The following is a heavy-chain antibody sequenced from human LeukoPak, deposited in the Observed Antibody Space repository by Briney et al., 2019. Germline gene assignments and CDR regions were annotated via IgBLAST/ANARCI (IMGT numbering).Heavy chain of an antibody. CDR2: INTNTGNP. CDR3: ARFGGGDYAYYFDY. V-gene: IGHV7-4-1*04. CDR1: GYTFTSYA. D-gene: IGHD4-17*01. Sequence: ASVKVSCKASGYTFTSYAMNWVRQAPGQGLEWMGWINTNTGNPTYAQGFTGRFVFSLDTSVSMAYLQISSLKAEDTAVYYCARFGGGDYAYYFDYWGQGTLVTVSS. J-gene: IGHJ4*02.